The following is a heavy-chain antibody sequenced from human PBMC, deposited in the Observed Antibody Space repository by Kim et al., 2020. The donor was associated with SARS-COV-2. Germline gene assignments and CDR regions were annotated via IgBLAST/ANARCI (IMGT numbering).Heavy chain of an antibody. V-gene: IGHV3-23*01. J-gene: IGHJ4*02. D-gene: IGHD2-15*01. Sequence: DRFTISRDNSKNTLYLQMNSLRAEDTAVYYCAKGLTFGVVVAASRYYFDYWGQGTLVTVSS. CDR3: AKGLTFGVVVAASRYYFDY.